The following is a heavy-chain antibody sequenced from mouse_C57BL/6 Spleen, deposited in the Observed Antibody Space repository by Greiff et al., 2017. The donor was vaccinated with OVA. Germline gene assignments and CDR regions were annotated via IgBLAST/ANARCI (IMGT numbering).Heavy chain of an antibody. Sequence: EVKLVESGPGLVKPSQSLSLTCSVTGYSITSGYYWNWIRQFPGNKLEWMGYISYDGSNNYNPSLKNRISITRDTSKNQFFLKLNSVTTEDTATYYCAREGEIYYDYDGAMDYWGQGTSVTVSS. D-gene: IGHD2-4*01. V-gene: IGHV3-6*01. CDR3: AREGEIYYDYDGAMDY. J-gene: IGHJ4*01. CDR2: ISYDGSN. CDR1: GYSITSGYY.